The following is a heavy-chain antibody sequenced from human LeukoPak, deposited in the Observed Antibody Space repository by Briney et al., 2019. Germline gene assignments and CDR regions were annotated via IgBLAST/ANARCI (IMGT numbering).Heavy chain of an antibody. J-gene: IGHJ4*02. Sequence: SVKVSCKASGGTFSSYAIRWVRQAPGQGLEWMGGIIPIFGTANYAQKFQGRVTITADKSTSTAYMELSSLRSEDTAVYYCARTDLLASGHFDYWGQGTLVTVSS. CDR3: ARTDLLASGHFDY. V-gene: IGHV1-69*06. D-gene: IGHD2-8*02. CDR1: GGTFSSYA. CDR2: IIPIFGTA.